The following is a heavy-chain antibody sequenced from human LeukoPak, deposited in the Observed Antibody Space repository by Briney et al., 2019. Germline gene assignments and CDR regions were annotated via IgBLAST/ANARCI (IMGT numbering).Heavy chain of an antibody. V-gene: IGHV3-7*01. D-gene: IGHD2-8*02. CDR1: GFTFSNYW. CDR3: ARDPYDTTADGVAYGAFDI. J-gene: IGHJ3*02. Sequence: GGSLRLSCAASGFTFSNYWMTWVRQAPGKGLEWVANIKQDGSEQYYVDSVKGRFTISRDNAKKSLYLQMNSLRAEDTAVYYCARDPYDTTADGVAYGAFDIWGQGTMVTVTS. CDR2: IKQDGSEQ.